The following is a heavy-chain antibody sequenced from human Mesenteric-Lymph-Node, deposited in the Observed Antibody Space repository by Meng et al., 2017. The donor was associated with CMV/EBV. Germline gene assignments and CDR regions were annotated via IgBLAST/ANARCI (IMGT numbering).Heavy chain of an antibody. CDR1: GGTFSSYA. D-gene: IGHD3-3*01. J-gene: IGHJ6*02. V-gene: IGHV1-69*05. Sequence: SVKVSCKASGGTFSSYAISWVRQAPGQGLEWMGGIIPIFGAANYAQKFQGRVTITTDESTSTAYMELSSLRSEDTAVYYCARGGVGTIFGVVPHYYYYGMDVWGQGTTVTVSS. CDR2: IIPIFGAA. CDR3: ARGGVGTIFGVVPHYYYYGMDV.